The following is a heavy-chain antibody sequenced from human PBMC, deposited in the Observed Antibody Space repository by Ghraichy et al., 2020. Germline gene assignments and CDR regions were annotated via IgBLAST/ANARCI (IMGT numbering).Heavy chain of an antibody. D-gene: IGHD3-10*01. J-gene: IGHJ4*02. CDR1: GGSINSGDYY. V-gene: IGHV4-31*03. CDR3: VRKRRGSGAVDY. Sequence: SETLSLTCTVSGGSINSGDYYWSWIRQHPGEGLEWIGFLSSSGGPYYSPSLKSRVTIALDTSNNQFSLKLSSVTAADTAIYYCVRKRRGSGAVDYWGQGTLVTVSS. CDR2: LSSSGGP.